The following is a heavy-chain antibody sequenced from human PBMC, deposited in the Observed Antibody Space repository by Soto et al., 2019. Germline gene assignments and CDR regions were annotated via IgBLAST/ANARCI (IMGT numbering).Heavy chain of an antibody. J-gene: IGHJ4*02. Sequence: KPSETLSLTCNVSGGSIRSFYWNWIRQPPGKTLEWIGDVYYSGSASYNPSLRRRVTISVDMSRNQFSLNLNSVTAADTAVYYCARGAMVRGPTPLDYWGQGTLVTSPQ. CDR2: VYYSGSA. CDR3: ARGAMVRGPTPLDY. CDR1: GGSIRSFY. D-gene: IGHD3-10*01. V-gene: IGHV4-59*01.